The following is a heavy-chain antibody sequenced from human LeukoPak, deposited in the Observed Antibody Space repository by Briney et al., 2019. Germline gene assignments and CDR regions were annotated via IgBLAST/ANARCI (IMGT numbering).Heavy chain of an antibody. Sequence: PSETLSLTCTVSGGSISSGGYYWSWIRQHPGDGLEWIGYIYYSGSTYYNPSLKSRVTISIDTSKNHFSLKLSSVTAADTAVYYCARAGGFFSPFGYWGQGTLVTVSS. CDR3: ARAGGFFSPFGY. D-gene: IGHD3-16*01. CDR1: GGSISSGGYY. V-gene: IGHV4-31*02. CDR2: IYYSGST. J-gene: IGHJ4*02.